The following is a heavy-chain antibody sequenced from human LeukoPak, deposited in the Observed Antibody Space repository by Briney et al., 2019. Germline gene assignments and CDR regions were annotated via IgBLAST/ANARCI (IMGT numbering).Heavy chain of an antibody. CDR2: MSSSDDGR. Sequence: GGSLRLSCATSGFSFSRYAMSWVRQAPGKGLEWVSAMSSSDDGRYYAVSVRGRFTISRDTSSSTLYLQMNSLRAEDAAVYYCAKAPVTSCRGAFCYPFDYWGQGTLVTVSS. D-gene: IGHD2-15*01. V-gene: IGHV3-23*01. CDR1: GFSFSRYA. J-gene: IGHJ4*02. CDR3: AKAPVTSCRGAFCYPFDY.